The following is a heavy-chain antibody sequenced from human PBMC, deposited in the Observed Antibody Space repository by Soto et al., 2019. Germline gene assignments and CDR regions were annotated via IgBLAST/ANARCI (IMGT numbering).Heavy chain of an antibody. V-gene: IGHV3-30*18. CDR1: GFTFNRYG. J-gene: IGHJ6*01. CDR3: AKDRTTGTQGLFYGLDV. D-gene: IGHD4-4*01. CDR2: ISFDGSDK. Sequence: QMQLVESGGGVVQPGRSLRLSCVASGFTFNRYGMHWVRQAPGKGLEWVALISFDGSDKFYLDSVKGRFTLSRDNSKNPMFLQMNNLRSEDTALYYCAKDRTTGTQGLFYGLDVWGQGTTVTVSS.